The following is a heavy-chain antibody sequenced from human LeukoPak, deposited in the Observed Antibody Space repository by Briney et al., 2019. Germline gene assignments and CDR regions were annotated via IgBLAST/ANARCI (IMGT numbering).Heavy chain of an antibody. CDR3: AKDPMWFGEGDYKYYMDV. CDR2: ISGSGAKA. CDR1: KFTFSTSA. J-gene: IGHJ6*03. D-gene: IGHD3-10*01. Sequence: GGSLRLSRAAPKFTFSTSALSWVRQAPGRGLEWVSGISGSGAKAYYSDSVKGRFTISRDNSKSMLYLQMNSLRVEDTALYYCAKDPMWFGEGDYKYYMDVWGKGTTVTVSS. V-gene: IGHV3-23*01.